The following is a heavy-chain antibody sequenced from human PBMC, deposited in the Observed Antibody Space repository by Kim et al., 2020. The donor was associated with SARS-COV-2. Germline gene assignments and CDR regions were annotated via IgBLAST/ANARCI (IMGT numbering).Heavy chain of an antibody. Sequence: TRYSPSFQGQVTISADTSISTAYLQWSSLKASDTAMYYCARQISGSHFDYWGQGTLVTVSS. D-gene: IGHD3-10*01. V-gene: IGHV5-51*01. J-gene: IGHJ4*02. CDR3: ARQISGSHFDY. CDR2: T.